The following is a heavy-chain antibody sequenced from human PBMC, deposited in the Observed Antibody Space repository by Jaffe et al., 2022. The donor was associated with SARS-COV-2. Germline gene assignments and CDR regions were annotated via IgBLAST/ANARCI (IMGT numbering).Heavy chain of an antibody. J-gene: IGHJ4*02. D-gene: IGHD5-18*01. CDR2: INHSGST. V-gene: IGHV4-34*01. CDR1: GGSFSGYY. CDR3: ARWGPPNTAMVR. Sequence: QVQLQQWGAGLLKPSETLSLTCAVYGGSFSGYYWSWIRQPPGKGLEWIGEINHSGSTNYNPSLKSRVTISVDTSKNQFSLKLSSVTAADTAVYYCARWGPPNTAMVRWGQGTLVTVSS.